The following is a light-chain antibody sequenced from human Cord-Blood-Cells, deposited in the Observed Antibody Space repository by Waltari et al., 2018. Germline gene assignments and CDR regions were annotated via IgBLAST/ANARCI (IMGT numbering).Light chain of an antibody. CDR1: SSDVGGYNY. CDR2: DVS. CDR3: CSYAGSYTLV. J-gene: IGLJ2*01. Sequence: QSALTQPRSVSGSPGQSVTISCTGTSSDVGGYNYVSWYQQHPGKAPKLMIYDVSQRPAGGPERFSGSKSGNTASLTISGLQAEDEADYYCCSYAGSYTLVFGGGTKLTVL. V-gene: IGLV2-11*01.